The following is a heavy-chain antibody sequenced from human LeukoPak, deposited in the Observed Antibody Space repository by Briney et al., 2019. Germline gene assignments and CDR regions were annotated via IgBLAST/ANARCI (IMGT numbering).Heavy chain of an antibody. CDR2: ISSSSSYI. Sequence: GGSLRLSCAASGFTFSSYNMNWVRQAPGKGLEWVSSISSSSSYIHYADSVKGRFTISRDNAKNSLYLQMNSLRAEDTALYYCAKDINYDFWSGYSDYWGQGTLVTVSS. J-gene: IGHJ4*02. V-gene: IGHV3-21*04. CDR1: GFTFSSYN. D-gene: IGHD3-3*01. CDR3: AKDINYDFWSGYSDY.